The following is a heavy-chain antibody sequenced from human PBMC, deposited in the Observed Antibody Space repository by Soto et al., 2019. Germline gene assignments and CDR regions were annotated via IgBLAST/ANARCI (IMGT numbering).Heavy chain of an antibody. V-gene: IGHV4-31*03. J-gene: IGHJ5*02. CDR2: IYYSGST. CDR3: ARDNLRSWIPKSYNWFDP. CDR1: GGSISSGGYY. Sequence: QVQLQESGPGLVKPSQTLSLTCTVSGGSISSGGYYWSWIRQHPGKGLEWIGYIYYSGSTYYNPSLKSRVTTSVHPSNNQSSLKLSSVTAADTAVYYCARDNLRSWIPKSYNWFDPWGQGTLVTVSS. D-gene: IGHD5-18*01.